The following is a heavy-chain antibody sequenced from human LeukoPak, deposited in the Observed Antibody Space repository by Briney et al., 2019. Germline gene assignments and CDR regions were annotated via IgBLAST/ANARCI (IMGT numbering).Heavy chain of an antibody. Sequence: GGSLRLSCAASGFTFSSYSMNWVRQAPGKGLEWVSSISSSSSYIYYADSVKGRFTISRDNAENSLYLQMNSLRAEDTAVYYCARSQQQLDEYNWFDPWGQGTLVTVSS. CDR1: GFTFSSYS. J-gene: IGHJ5*02. V-gene: IGHV3-21*01. D-gene: IGHD6-13*01. CDR3: ARSQQQLDEYNWFDP. CDR2: ISSSSSYI.